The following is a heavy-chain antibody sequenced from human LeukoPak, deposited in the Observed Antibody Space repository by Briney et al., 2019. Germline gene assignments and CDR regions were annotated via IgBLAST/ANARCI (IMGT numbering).Heavy chain of an antibody. D-gene: IGHD3-10*01. CDR3: ARASYGSGSYRKFWFDP. Sequence: PSQTLSLTCTVSGGSISSGGYYWSWIRQHPGKGLEWIGYIYYSGSTYYNPSLKSRVTISVDTSKNQFSLKLSSVTAADTAVYYCARASYGSGSYRKFWFDPWGQGTLVTVSS. CDR1: GGSISSGGYY. CDR2: IYYSGST. V-gene: IGHV4-31*03. J-gene: IGHJ5*02.